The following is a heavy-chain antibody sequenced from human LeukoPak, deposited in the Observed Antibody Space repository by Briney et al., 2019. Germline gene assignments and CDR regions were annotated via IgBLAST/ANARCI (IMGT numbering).Heavy chain of an antibody. CDR1: GFTFSSYA. D-gene: IGHD3-3*01. Sequence: GGSLRLSCAASGFTFSSYAMSWVRQAPGKGLEWVSAISGSGGSTYYADSVKGRFTISRDNSKNTLYLQMNSLRAEDTAVYYCARGNLFWSGYYLYYFDYWGQGTLVTVSS. V-gene: IGHV3-23*01. J-gene: IGHJ4*02. CDR2: ISGSGGST. CDR3: ARGNLFWSGYYLYYFDY.